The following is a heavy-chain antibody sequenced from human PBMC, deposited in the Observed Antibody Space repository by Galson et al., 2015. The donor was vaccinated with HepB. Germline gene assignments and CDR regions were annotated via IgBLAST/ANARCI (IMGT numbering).Heavy chain of an antibody. V-gene: IGHV3-23*01. CDR3: AGEGAHPDYNYYYGIDV. Sequence: SLRLSCAASGFRFSPYAMSWVRQAPGKGLEWVSGITGSGDKTYYAESVKGRFTISRDNSKSTLYLQMNSQRVEDTAVYYCAGEGAHPDYNYYYGIDVWGPGTTVTVSS. CDR1: GFRFSPYA. D-gene: IGHD3-10*01. J-gene: IGHJ6*02. CDR2: ITGSGDKT.